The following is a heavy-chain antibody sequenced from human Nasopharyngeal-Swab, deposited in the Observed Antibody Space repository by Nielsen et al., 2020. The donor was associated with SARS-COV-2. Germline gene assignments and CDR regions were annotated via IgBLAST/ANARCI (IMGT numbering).Heavy chain of an antibody. Sequence: SETLSLTCTVSGGSISSYYWSWIRQPPGKGLEWIGYIYYSGSTNYNPSLKSRVTISVDTSKNQFSLKLSSVTAADTAVYYCARSPRSYSSGWYYTFDIWGQGTMATVSS. V-gene: IGHV4-59*01. D-gene: IGHD6-19*01. CDR3: ARSPRSYSSGWYYTFDI. CDR2: IYYSGST. J-gene: IGHJ3*02. CDR1: GGSISSYY.